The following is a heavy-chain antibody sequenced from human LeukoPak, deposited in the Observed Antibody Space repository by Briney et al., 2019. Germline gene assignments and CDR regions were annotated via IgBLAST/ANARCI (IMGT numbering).Heavy chain of an antibody. D-gene: IGHD3-10*01. CDR1: GFTFSSYA. Sequence: PGGSLRLSCAASGFTFSSYAMTWVRQASGKGLEWVSGISASGVSTHYEDSVKGRFTISRDNSKNTLYLQMNSLRAEDTAVYYCAKSGSGSYYNPDFDYWGQGTLVTVSS. J-gene: IGHJ4*02. V-gene: IGHV3-23*01. CDR3: AKSGSGSYYNPDFDY. CDR2: ISASGVST.